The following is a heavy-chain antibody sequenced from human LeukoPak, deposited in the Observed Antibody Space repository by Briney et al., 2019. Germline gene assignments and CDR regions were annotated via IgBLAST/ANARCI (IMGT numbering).Heavy chain of an antibody. V-gene: IGHV1-2*02. CDR3: AREAHIVATISPAY. D-gene: IGHD5-12*01. CDR2: INPNSGGT. Sequence: ASVKVSCKASGYTFTSYAMNWVRQAPGQGLEWMGWINPNSGGTNYAQKFQGRVTMTRDTSISTAYMELSRLRSDDTAVYYCAREAHIVATISPAYWGQGTLVTVSS. J-gene: IGHJ4*02. CDR1: GYTFTSYA.